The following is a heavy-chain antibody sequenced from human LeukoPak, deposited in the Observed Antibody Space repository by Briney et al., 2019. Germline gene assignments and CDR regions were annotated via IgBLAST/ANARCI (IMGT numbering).Heavy chain of an antibody. CDR1: GGSISSYY. Sequence: PSETLSLTCTVSGGSISSYYWSWIRQPPGKGLEWIGYIYNSGSTNYNPSLKSRVTISIDTSKNQFSLKLTPVTAADTAVYYCARDRGSSGWNDYWGQGTLVTVSS. CDR2: IYNSGST. D-gene: IGHD6-19*01. J-gene: IGHJ4*02. CDR3: ARDRGSSGWNDY. V-gene: IGHV4-4*08.